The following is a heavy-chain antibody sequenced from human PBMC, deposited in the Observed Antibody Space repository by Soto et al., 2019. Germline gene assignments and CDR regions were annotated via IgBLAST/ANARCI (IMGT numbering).Heavy chain of an antibody. Sequence: SETLSLTCTVSGGSISSSSYYWGWIRQPPGKGLEWIGSIYYSGSTYYNPSLKSRVTISVDTSKNQFSLKLSSVTAADTAVYYCASRGVWDYYGMDVWGQGTTVTVSS. CDR3: ASRGVWDYYGMDV. CDR2: IYYSGST. V-gene: IGHV4-39*01. CDR1: GGSISSSSYY. J-gene: IGHJ6*02. D-gene: IGHD7-27*01.